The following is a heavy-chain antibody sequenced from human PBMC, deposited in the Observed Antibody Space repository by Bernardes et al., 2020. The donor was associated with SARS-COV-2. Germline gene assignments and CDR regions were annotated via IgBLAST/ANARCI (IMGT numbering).Heavy chain of an antibody. D-gene: IGHD3-22*01. J-gene: IGHJ6*02. CDR2: ISSSSSTI. V-gene: IGHV3-48*01. Sequence: GGSLRLSCAASGLTFSSHSMNWVRQAQGKGLEWVSYISSSSSTIYYADSVKGRFTISRDNAKNSLYLQMNSLRAEDTAVYYCARDRRYYYDSSGYYVGYYYGMDVWGQGTTVTVSS. CDR1: GLTFSSHS. CDR3: ARDRRYYYDSSGYYVGYYYGMDV.